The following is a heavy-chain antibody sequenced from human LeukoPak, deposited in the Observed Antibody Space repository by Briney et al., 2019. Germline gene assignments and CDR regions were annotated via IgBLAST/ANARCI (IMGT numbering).Heavy chain of an antibody. CDR2: IYHSGST. Sequence: SETLSLTCAVSGYSISSGYYWGWIRQPPGKGLEWIGSIYHSGSTYYNPSLKSRVTISVDTSKNQFSLKLSSVTAADTAVYYRARGYCSGGGCRGYFDYWGQGTLVTVSS. CDR1: GYSISSGYY. D-gene: IGHD2-15*01. V-gene: IGHV4-38-2*01. CDR3: ARGYCSGGGCRGYFDY. J-gene: IGHJ4*02.